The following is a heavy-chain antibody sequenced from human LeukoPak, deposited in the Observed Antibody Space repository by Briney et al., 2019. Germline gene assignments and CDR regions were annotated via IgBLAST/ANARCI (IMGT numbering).Heavy chain of an antibody. CDR1: GFTFSSYW. CDR3: ARVPYRRTYYYDSSPYYFDY. CDR2: IKQDGSEK. V-gene: IGHV3-7*01. D-gene: IGHD3-22*01. J-gene: IGHJ4*02. Sequence: GRSLRLSCAASGFTFSSYWMSWVRQAPGKGLEWVANIKQDGSEKYYVDSVKGRFTISRDNAKNSLYLQMNSLRAEDTAVYYCARVPYRRTYYYDSSPYYFDYWGQGTLVTVSS.